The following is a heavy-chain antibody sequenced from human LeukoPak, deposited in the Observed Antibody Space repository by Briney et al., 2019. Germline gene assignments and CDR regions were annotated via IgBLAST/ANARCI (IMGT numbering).Heavy chain of an antibody. CDR1: GFTFSSYS. CDR2: IKSKTDGGTT. J-gene: IGHJ3*02. Sequence: GGSLRLSCAASGFTFSSYSMSWVRQAPGKRLEWVGRIKSKTDGGTTDYAAPVKGRFTISRDDSKNTLYLQMNSLKTEDTAVYYCTTAGYYYDSSGSLRPDAFDIWGQGTMVTVSS. D-gene: IGHD3-22*01. CDR3: TTAGYYYDSSGSLRPDAFDI. V-gene: IGHV3-15*01.